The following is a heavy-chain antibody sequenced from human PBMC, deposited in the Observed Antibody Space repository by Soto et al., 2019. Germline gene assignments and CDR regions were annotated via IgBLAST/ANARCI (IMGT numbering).Heavy chain of an antibody. V-gene: IGHV3-11*01. J-gene: IGHJ3*02. CDR1: GFTFSDDY. CDR3: VRDGDHYDSSGYFLRDAFDI. CDR2: ISGSGSII. D-gene: IGHD3-22*01. Sequence: QVQLVESGGGLVKPGGSLRLSCAASGFTFSDDYMSWIRQAPGKGLEWVSYISGSGSIIDYADSVKGRFTISRDNAKNSLYLQMNSLRAEDTAVYYCVRDGDHYDSSGYFLRDAFDIWGQGTMVTVSS.